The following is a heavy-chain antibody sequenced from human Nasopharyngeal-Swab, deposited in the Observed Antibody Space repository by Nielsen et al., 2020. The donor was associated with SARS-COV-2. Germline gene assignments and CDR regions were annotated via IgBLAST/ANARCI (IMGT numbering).Heavy chain of an antibody. CDR1: GFTFRNYG. CDR2: IWYDGTNK. CDR3: ARAGTGRADPTA. D-gene: IGHD1-1*01. V-gene: IGHV3-33*01. Sequence: GESLKISCAASGFTFRNYGMHWVRPAPGKGLEWVANIWYDGTNKYYADSVKGRFTISRDNTKNMLYLQMNSLRAEDSSVYFCARAGTGRADPTAWGQGALVTVSS. J-gene: IGHJ5*02.